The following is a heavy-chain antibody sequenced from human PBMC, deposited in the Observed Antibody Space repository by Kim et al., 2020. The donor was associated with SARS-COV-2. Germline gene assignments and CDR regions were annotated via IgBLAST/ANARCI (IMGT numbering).Heavy chain of an antibody. CDR3: ARGSSSSRSFGFDP. CDR2: ISYDGSNK. J-gene: IGHJ5*02. V-gene: IGHV3-33*05. Sequence: GGSLRLSCAASGFTFSSYGMHWVRQAPGKGLEWVAVISYDGSNKYYADSVKGRFTISRDNSKNTLYLQMNSLRAEDTAVYYCARGSSSSRSFGFDPWGQGTLFTVSS. D-gene: IGHD6-13*01. CDR1: GFTFSSYG.